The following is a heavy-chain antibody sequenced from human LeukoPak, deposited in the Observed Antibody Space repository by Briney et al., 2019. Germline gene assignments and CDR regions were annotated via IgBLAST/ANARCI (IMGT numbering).Heavy chain of an antibody. V-gene: IGHV3-7*01. CDR3: ARGYLYYDFWSGYYWRDYFDY. J-gene: IGHJ4*02. D-gene: IGHD3-3*01. CDR2: IKQDGSEK. CDR1: GFTFSSYW. Sequence: PGGSLRLSCAASGFTFSSYWMSWVRQAPGKGLEWVANIKQDGSEKYYVDSVKGRFTISRDNAKNSLYLQMNGLRAEDTAVYYCARGYLYYDFWSGYYWRDYFDYWGQGTLVTVSS.